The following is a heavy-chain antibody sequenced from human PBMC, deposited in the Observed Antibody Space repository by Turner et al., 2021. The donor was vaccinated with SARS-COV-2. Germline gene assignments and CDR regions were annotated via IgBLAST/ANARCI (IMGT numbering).Heavy chain of an antibody. D-gene: IGHD2-21*02. CDR2: INHSGIT. V-gene: IGHV4-34*01. J-gene: IGHJ4*02. CDR3: ARGSVT. CDR1: RGSFTDSY. Sequence: QVHLQPWGKQLLKPSETLSLTCAVYRGSFTDSYWSWIRQSPERGLEWIGEINHSGITNINPSLKSRVTMSVDTSKNQFSLKLISVTAADTAIYYCARGSVTWGQGTLVTVSS.